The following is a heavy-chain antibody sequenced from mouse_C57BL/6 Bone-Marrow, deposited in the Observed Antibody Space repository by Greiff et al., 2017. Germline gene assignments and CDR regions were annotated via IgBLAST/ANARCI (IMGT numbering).Heavy chain of an antibody. CDR2: IDPANGNT. CDR3: ARYYGSSPFDY. J-gene: IGHJ2*01. Sequence: VHVKQSVAELVRPGASVKLSCTASGFNIKNTYMHWVKQRPDQGLEWIGRIDPANGNTKYAPKFQGKATITADPASNTAYLQLSSLTSADTAIYYCARYYGSSPFDYWGQGTTLTVSS. V-gene: IGHV14-3*01. D-gene: IGHD1-1*01. CDR1: GFNIKNTY.